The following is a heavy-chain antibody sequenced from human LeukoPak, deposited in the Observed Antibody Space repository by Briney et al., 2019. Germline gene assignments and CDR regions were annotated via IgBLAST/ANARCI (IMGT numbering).Heavy chain of an antibody. CDR1: GFTFSSYA. J-gene: IGHJ4*02. Sequence: GGSLRLSCAASGFTFSSYAMHWVRQAPGKGLEWVALISYDGSNKYYADSVKGRFTVSRDNSKNTLYVQMNSLRAEDTAVYYCARDLSGVTGYTYGRGIDYWGQGTLVTVSS. CDR2: ISYDGSNK. CDR3: ARDLSGVTGYTYGRGIDY. D-gene: IGHD5-18*01. V-gene: IGHV3-30*04.